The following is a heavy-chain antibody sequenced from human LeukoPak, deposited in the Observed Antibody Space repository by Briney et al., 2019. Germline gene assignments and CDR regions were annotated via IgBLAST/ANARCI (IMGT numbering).Heavy chain of an antibody. J-gene: IGHJ4*02. V-gene: IGHV4-30-2*01. D-gene: IGHD2-2*01. CDR3: AREDCSSTSCYADY. Sequence: PSETLSLTCAVSGGSISSGGYSWSWIRQRPGKGLEWIGYIYHSGSTYYNPSLKSRVTISVDRSKNQFSLKLSSVTAAETAVYYCAREDCSSTSCYADYWGQGTLVTVSS. CDR1: GGSISSGGYS. CDR2: IYHSGST.